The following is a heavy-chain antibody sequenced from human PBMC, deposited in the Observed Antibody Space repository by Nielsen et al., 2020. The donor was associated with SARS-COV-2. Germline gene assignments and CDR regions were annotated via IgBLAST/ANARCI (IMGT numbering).Heavy chain of an antibody. D-gene: IGHD2-15*01. Sequence: ASVKVSCKASGYTFSHYVINWVRQAPGQGLEWMGWISGYNGNTNYAQNLQGRVTMTTDTSTTTAYMELRSLRSDDTATYYCVRDGRYCSGGTCYYLFDYWGQGTLVTVSS. CDR2: ISGYNGNT. V-gene: IGHV1-18*01. CDR1: GYTFSHYV. J-gene: IGHJ4*02. CDR3: VRDGRYCSGGTCYYLFDY.